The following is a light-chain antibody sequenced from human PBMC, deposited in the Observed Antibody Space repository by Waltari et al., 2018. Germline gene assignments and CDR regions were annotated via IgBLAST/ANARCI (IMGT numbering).Light chain of an antibody. CDR2: AAS. J-gene: IGKJ1*01. CDR3: QQSYSTPWT. CDR1: QSISSY. V-gene: IGKV1-39*01. Sequence: DIQMSQSPSSLSASVRDRVNITCRASQSISSYLNWYQQKPGKAPKLLIYAASSLQSGVPSRFSGSGSGTDFTLTISSLQPEDFATYYCQQSYSTPWTFGQGTKVEIK.